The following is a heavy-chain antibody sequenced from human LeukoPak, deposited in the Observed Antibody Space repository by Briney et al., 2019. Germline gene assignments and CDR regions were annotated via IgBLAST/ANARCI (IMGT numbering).Heavy chain of an antibody. V-gene: IGHV4-59*08. CDR1: GGSISSYY. Sequence: SETLSLTCTVSGGSISSYYWSWIRQPPGKGLEWIGYIYYSGSTNYNPSLKSRVTISVDTSKNQFSLKLSSVTAADTAVYYCARHTPGIAAAAPRYFDYWGQGTLVTVSS. CDR3: ARHTPGIAAAAPRYFDY. CDR2: IYYSGST. J-gene: IGHJ4*02. D-gene: IGHD6-13*01.